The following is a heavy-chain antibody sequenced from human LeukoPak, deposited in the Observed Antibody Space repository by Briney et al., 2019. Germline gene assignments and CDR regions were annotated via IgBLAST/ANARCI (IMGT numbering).Heavy chain of an antibody. CDR2: IYYRGNT. CDR3: ARSRDGYISTFDY. D-gene: IGHD5-24*01. CDR1: GGSISSSSFY. Sequence: SETLSLTCTVSGGSISSSSFYWGWIRQPPGKGLEWIGSIYYRGNTYYNPSLKSRVTISVDTSKNQSSLKLSSVTAADTAAYYCARSRDGYISTFDYWGQGTLVTVSS. V-gene: IGHV4-39*01. J-gene: IGHJ4*02.